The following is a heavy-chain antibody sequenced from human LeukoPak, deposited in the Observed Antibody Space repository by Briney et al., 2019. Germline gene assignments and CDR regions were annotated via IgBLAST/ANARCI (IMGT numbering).Heavy chain of an antibody. D-gene: IGHD3-10*01. CDR2: IYYSGIT. V-gene: IGHV4-39*01. CDR3: ARIMWLACYYFDY. J-gene: IGHJ4*02. Sequence: GSLRLSCAASGFTFSSYAMSWVRQPPGKGLEWIGSIYYSGITYYNPSLKSRVTISVDTSKNQFSLKLNSLTAADTAVYYCARIMWLACYYFDYWGQGTLVAVSS. CDR1: GFTFSSYA.